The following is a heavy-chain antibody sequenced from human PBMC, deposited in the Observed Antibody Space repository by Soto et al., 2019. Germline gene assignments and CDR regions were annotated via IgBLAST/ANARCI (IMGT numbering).Heavy chain of an antibody. V-gene: IGHV3-23*01. CDR2: ISGSGGST. J-gene: IGHJ4*02. Sequence: EVQLLESGGGLVQPGGSLRLSCAASGFTFSSYAMSWVRQAPGQGLEWVSAISGSGGSTYYADSVQGRFTISRDNSKRLLLRQMISLRADGTVVYYVAREAGLGEVVCHDWGQELLDAVS. CDR1: GFTFSSYA. D-gene: IGHD3-10*01. CDR3: AREAGLGEVVCHD.